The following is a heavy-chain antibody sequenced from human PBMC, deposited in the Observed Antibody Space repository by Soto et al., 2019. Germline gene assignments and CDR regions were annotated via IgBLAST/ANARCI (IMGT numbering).Heavy chain of an antibody. J-gene: IGHJ6*04. CDR3: AKVTKRAAAGRHEYYKYGMDV. V-gene: IGHV3-23*01. CDR2: ISGSGGSS. CDR1: GFAFSTYA. D-gene: IGHD6-13*01. Sequence: PGWSLRLSCAASGFAFSTYAMTLVRQAPGKGLEWVSVISGSGGSSYYAASVKGRFTISRDNSKNTLFLQMNGLRAEDTAVYYCAKVTKRAAAGRHEYYKYGMDVWGKGTKVTVFS.